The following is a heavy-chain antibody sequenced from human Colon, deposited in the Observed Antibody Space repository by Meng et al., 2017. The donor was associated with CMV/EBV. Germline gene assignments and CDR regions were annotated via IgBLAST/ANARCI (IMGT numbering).Heavy chain of an antibody. Sequence: SVKVSCKASGFTFTSSAVQWVRQARGQRLEWIGWIVVGSGNTNYAQKFQERVTITRDMSTSTAYMELSSLGSEDTAVYYCAAGPRRGGGYYYYGMDVWGQGTTVTVSS. CDR3: AAGPRRGGGYYYYGMDV. D-gene: IGHD3-10*01. CDR1: GFTFTSSA. J-gene: IGHJ6*02. V-gene: IGHV1-58*01. CDR2: IVVGSGNT.